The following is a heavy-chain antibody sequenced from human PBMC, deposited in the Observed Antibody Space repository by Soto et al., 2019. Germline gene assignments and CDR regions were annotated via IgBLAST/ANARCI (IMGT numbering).Heavy chain of an antibody. V-gene: IGHV2-70*11. CDR3: ARTQGYGSDHYYYYYGMDV. J-gene: IGHJ6*02. Sequence: GSGPTLVNPTQTLTLTCTFSGFSITTRAMCVSWIRQPPGKALEWLARIDWDDDKYYSTSLKTRLTISKDTSKNQVVLTMTNMDPVDTATYYCARTQGYGSDHYYYYYGMDVWGQGTTVTVSS. D-gene: IGHD3-10*01. CDR2: IDWDDDK. CDR1: GFSITTRAMC.